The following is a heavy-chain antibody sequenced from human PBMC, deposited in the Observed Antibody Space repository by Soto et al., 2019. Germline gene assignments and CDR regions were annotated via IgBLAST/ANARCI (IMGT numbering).Heavy chain of an antibody. D-gene: IGHD2-21*01. J-gene: IGHJ5*02. CDR1: GFTFSIYS. CDR3: ARDFGEPRGFDP. CDR2: ISSSSSYI. V-gene: IGHV3-21*01. Sequence: PGGSLRLSCAASGFTFSIYSTNWVRQAPGKGLEWVSSISSSSSYIYYADSVKGRFTISRDNAKNSLYLQMNSLRAEDTAVYYCARDFGEPRGFDPWGQGTLVTVSS.